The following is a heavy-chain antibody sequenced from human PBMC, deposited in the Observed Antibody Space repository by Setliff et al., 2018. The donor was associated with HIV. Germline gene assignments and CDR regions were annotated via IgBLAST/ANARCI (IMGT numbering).Heavy chain of an antibody. CDR2: ISAYNGNT. D-gene: IGHD3-9*01. CDR3: ARDRGYFDWLLYGPYYYYYYGMDV. J-gene: IGHJ6*02. V-gene: IGHV1-18*01. CDR1: GYTFTSYG. Sequence: ASVKVSCKASGYTFTSYGISWVRQAPGQGLEWMGWISAYNGNTNYAQKLQDRATMTTDTSTSTAYMELRSLRSDDTAVYYCARDRGYFDWLLYGPYYYYYYGMDVWGQGTTITAP.